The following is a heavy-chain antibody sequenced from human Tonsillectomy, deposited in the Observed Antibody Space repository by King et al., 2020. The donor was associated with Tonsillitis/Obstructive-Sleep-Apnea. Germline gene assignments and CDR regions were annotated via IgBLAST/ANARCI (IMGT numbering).Heavy chain of an antibody. CDR2: IWYDGSNK. J-gene: IGHJ6*02. CDR1: GFTFSSYG. D-gene: IGHD4-17*01. V-gene: IGHV3-33*01. Sequence: VQLVESGGGVVQPGRSLRLSCAASGFTFSSYGMHWVRQAPGKGLEWVAVIWYDGSNKYYADSVKGRFTISRDNSKNTLYLQMNSLRAEDTAVYYCAREHLSPTYGLCYGMDVWGQGTTVTVSS. CDR3: AREHLSPTYGLCYGMDV.